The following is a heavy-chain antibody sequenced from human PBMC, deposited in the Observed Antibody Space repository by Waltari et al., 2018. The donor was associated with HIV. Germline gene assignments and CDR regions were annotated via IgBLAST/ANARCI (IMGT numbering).Heavy chain of an antibody. D-gene: IGHD6-19*01. CDR1: GFTFNSYW. CDR3: ARYSTGYPIEYFQH. V-gene: IGHV3-7*01. CDR2: IKGDGSDK. Sequence: EVQLVESGGGLVQPGGSLRLSCAASGFTFNSYWMSWVRQAPGKGLEWVADIKGDGSDKYYVDSVKGRFTISRDNAKNSLFLQMNSLRAEDTAVYYCARYSTGYPIEYFQHWGQGTLVTVSS. J-gene: IGHJ1*01.